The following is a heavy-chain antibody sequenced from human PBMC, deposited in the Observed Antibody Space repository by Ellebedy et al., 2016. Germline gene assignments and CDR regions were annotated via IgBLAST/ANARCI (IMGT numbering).Heavy chain of an antibody. V-gene: IGHV3-30-3*01. D-gene: IGHD2-15*01. J-gene: IGHJ4*02. CDR1: GFTFNDYA. CDR2: VSYDGSKT. Sequence: GESLKISCAASGFTFNDYAMHWVRQAPGKGLEWVTFVSYDGSKTYYTDSVKGRFTISRDNSKNTVDLQMNSLRAEDTALYYCARETRGYAGIFDYWGQGTLVTASS. CDR3: ARETRGYAGIFDY.